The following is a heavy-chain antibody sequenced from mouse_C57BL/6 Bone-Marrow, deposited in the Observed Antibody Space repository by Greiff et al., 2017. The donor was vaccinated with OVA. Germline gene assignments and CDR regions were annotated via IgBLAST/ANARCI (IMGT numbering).Heavy chain of an antibody. V-gene: IGHV1-69*01. D-gene: IGHD1-1*01. CDR2: IDPSDSYT. J-gene: IGHJ2*01. CDR3: AREGGITTVDY. Sequence: VQLQQPGAEFVMPGASVKLSCKASGYTFTSYWMHWVKQRPGQGLEWIGEIDPSDSYTNYNQKFKGKSTLTVDKSSSTAYMQLSSLTSEDSAVYYCAREGGITTVDYWGQGTTLTVSS. CDR1: GYTFTSYW.